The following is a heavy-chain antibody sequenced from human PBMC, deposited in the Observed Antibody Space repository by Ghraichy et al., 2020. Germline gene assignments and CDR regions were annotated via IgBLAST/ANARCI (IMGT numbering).Heavy chain of an antibody. V-gene: IGHV3-7*01. J-gene: IGHJ4*02. CDR3: ATNSAWNYGY. D-gene: IGHD1-7*01. CDR1: GFTFSSHW. Sequence: LSLTCAASGFTFSSHWMSWVRQAPGKGLEWVANINRDGNDKYYMGSVRGRFTIPRDNAKNSLYLQMNSLRAEDTAVYHCATNSAWNYGYWGQGTLVTVSS. CDR2: INRDGNDK.